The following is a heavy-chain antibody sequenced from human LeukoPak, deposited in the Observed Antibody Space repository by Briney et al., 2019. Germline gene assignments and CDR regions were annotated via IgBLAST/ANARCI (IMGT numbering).Heavy chain of an antibody. CDR3: ARAGLVGATPLGY. D-gene: IGHD1-26*01. CDR2: IGNSDSGSRI. Sequence: GGSLRLSCAASGFTFSSFSMNWVRQAPGKGLEWLSYIGNSDSGSRIYDADSVRGRFTISRDNAKSSLYLQMNSLRAEDTAVYYCARAGLVGATPLGYWGQGTLVTVSS. CDR1: GFTFSSFS. J-gene: IGHJ4*02. V-gene: IGHV3-48*04.